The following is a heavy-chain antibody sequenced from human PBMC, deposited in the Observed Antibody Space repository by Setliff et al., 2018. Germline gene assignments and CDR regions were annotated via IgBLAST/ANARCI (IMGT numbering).Heavy chain of an antibody. CDR3: ARSSAPSVVLAADFDF. V-gene: IGHV1-18*01. Sequence: ASVKDSCKTSGLMFYTFGFSWVRHVPEQGFEWMGCISGYNGNTNYAQKFQDRVTVTMDTSTGTVYMELRSLRSDDTAVYYCARSSAPSVVLAADFDFWGLGTSVTVSS. D-gene: IGHD3-3*01. CDR1: GLMFYTFG. J-gene: IGHJ4*02. CDR2: ISGYNGNT.